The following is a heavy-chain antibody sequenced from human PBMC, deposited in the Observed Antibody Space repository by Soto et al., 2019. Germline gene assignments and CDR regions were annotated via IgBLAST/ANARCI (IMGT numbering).Heavy chain of an antibody. D-gene: IGHD5-12*01. CDR2: ISYDGSNK. CDR1: GFTFSSYA. Sequence: PGGSLRLSCEASGFTFSSYAIHWVRQAPGKGLEWVAVISYDGSNKFYADSVKGRFTISRDNSKNTLYLHMNSLNTEDTAVYYCAKDVTVDIVNTPGYWGQGTLVTVSS. V-gene: IGHV3-30*18. CDR3: AKDVTVDIVNTPGY. J-gene: IGHJ4*02.